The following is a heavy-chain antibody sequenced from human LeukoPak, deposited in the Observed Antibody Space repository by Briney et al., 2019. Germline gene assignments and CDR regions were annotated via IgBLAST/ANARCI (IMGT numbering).Heavy chain of an antibody. J-gene: IGHJ4*02. D-gene: IGHD5-12*01. CDR1: GFTFSSYS. V-gene: IGHV3-21*01. CDR2: ISSSSSYI. Sequence: PGGSLRLSCAASGFTFSSYSMNWVRQAPGKGLEWVSSISSSSSYIYYADSVKGRFTIPRDNAKNSLYLQMNSLRAEDTAVYYCAKGGYSSTYFDYWGQGTLVTVSS. CDR3: AKGGYSSTYFDY.